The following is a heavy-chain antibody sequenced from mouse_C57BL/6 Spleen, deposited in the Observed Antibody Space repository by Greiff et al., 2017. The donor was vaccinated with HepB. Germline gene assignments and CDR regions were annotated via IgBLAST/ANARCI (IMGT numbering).Heavy chain of an antibody. V-gene: IGHV14-4*01. CDR1: GFNIKDDY. D-gene: IGHD3-3*01. Sequence: EVQLQQSGAELVRPGASVKLSCTASGFNIKDDYMHWVKQRPEQGLEWIGWNDPENGDTEYASKFQGKATITADTSSNTAYLQLSSLTSEDTAVYYCTPRDYYPMDYWGQGTSVTVSS. CDR3: TPRDYYPMDY. CDR2: NDPENGDT. J-gene: IGHJ4*01.